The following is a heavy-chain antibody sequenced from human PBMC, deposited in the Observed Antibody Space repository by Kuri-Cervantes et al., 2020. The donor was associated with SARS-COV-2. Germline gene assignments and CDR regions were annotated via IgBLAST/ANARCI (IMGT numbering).Heavy chain of an antibody. CDR1: GFIFSDYA. Sequence: GGSLRLSCAASGFIFSDYAIDWVRQAPGKGLEWVAIISFDGRNTHYADSVRGRFTISRDNSKNVVYLQMNSLRLEDTANYYCARGPWRADVSDSKRPFDHWGQGNLVTVSS. V-gene: IGHV3-30*04. J-gene: IGHJ4*02. CDR2: ISFDGRNT. D-gene: IGHD2-21*02. CDR3: ARGPWRADVSDSKRPFDH.